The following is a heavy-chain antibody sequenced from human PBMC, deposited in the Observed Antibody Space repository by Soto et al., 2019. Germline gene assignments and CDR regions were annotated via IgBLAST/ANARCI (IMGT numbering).Heavy chain of an antibody. CDR1: GFNFINSY. Sequence: GGSLRLSCAASGFNFINSYMSWVRQAPGKGLEWVSVIYSGGSTFYADSVKGRFTISRDNSNSKVSLEMNNLRAEDTAVYYCARDFTGYFDYWGQGALVTVYS. J-gene: IGHJ4*02. CDR2: IYSGGST. V-gene: IGHV3-53*01. CDR3: ARDFTGYFDY.